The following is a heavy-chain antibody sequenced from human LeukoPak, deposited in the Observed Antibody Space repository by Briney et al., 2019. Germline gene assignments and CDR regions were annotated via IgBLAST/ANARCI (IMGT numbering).Heavy chain of an antibody. V-gene: IGHV4-61*01. J-gene: IGHJ4*02. Sequence: PSETLSLTCTVSGASVSSGSYYWSWIRQSPGKGLEWIGFMSYNVHTDYNPSLKSRVTISADTSNNQFSLRLNSVTAADTAVYFCATVAVAGTGPDDWGQGTLVTASS. CDR1: GASVSSGSYY. D-gene: IGHD6-13*01. CDR3: ATVAVAGTGPDD. CDR2: MSYNVHT.